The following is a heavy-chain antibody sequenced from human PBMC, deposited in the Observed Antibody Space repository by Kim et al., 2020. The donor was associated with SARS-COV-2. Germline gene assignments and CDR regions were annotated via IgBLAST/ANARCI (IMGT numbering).Heavy chain of an antibody. CDR3: AKDVGTLTLVVGYGMDV. D-gene: IGHD2-21*01. CDR2: ISWNSGSI. V-gene: IGHV3-9*01. CDR1: GFTFGDYA. Sequence: GGSLRLSCAASGFTFGDYAMHWVRQAPGKGLEWVSGISWNSGSIGYADSVKGRFTISRDNAKNSLYLQMNSLRAEDTALYYCAKDVGTLTLVVGYGMDVWGQGTTVTVS. J-gene: IGHJ6*02.